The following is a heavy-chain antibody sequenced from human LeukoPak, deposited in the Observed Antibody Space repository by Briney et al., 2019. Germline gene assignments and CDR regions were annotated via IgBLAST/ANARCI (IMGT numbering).Heavy chain of an antibody. V-gene: IGHV3-15*01. CDR1: GFTFSNAW. J-gene: IGHJ6*02. Sequence: PGGSLRLSCAASGFTFSNAWMSWVRQGPGKGLEWVGRIKSKSDGGTIDYAAPGKGRFTISRDDSKNTLYLQMNSLKTEATAVYYCTTHSGRYCPNCYYGMDVWGQGTTVTVSS. CDR2: IKSKSDGGTI. CDR3: TTHSGRYCPNCYYGMDV. D-gene: IGHD1-26*01.